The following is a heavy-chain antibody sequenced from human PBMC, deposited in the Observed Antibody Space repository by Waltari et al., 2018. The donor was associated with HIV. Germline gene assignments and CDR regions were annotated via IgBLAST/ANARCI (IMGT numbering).Heavy chain of an antibody. V-gene: IGHV3-74*01. J-gene: IGHJ4*02. CDR3: TRAVFWSTFFSDNFFDY. Sequence: EVELVESGGGLVQPGGSLRLSCAASRFTFSNYWIYWVRKVPGKGLVWVAVVNVDASSTDYAESVRGRLTISRDNAKNTVFLQMDGLRAEDTAVYYCTRAVFWSTFFSDNFFDYWGQGTPLTVSS. CDR2: VNVDASST. D-gene: IGHD3-3*01. CDR1: RFTFSNYW.